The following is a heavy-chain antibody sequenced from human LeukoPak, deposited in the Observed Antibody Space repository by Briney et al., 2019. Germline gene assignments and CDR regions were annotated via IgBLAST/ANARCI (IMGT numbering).Heavy chain of an antibody. Sequence: GGSLRLSCAASGFSFYTYSMDWVRQAPGKGLEWVSYISSSTTTRLYADSVKGRFTISRDNAKNSLYLQMDSLRAEDTAVYYCARGRHYYDSSVNRGADYWGQGTLVTVSS. J-gene: IGHJ4*02. CDR1: GFSFYTYS. V-gene: IGHV3-48*01. CDR2: ISSSTTTR. D-gene: IGHD3-22*01. CDR3: ARGRHYYDSSVNRGADY.